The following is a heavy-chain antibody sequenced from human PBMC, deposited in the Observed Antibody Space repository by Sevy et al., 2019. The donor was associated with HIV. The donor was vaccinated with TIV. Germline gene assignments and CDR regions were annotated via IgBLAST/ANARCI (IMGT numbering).Heavy chain of an antibody. CDR1: GFTFSTYA. CDR2: ISHDERTT. Sequence: GGSLRLSCAASGFTFSTYAMHWLRQAPGKGLEWVAVISHDERTTYYADSVKGRFTISRDNSKNTLYLQMDSLRPDDTTIYYCARDPGNSGNYWGQGTLVTVSS. J-gene: IGHJ4*02. D-gene: IGHD1-1*01. V-gene: IGHV3-30*04. CDR3: ARDPGNSGNY.